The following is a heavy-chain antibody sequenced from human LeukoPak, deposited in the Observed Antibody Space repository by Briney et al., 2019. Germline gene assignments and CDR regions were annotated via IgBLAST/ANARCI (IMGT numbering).Heavy chain of an antibody. D-gene: IGHD1-1*01. CDR1: GFTTSGFW. J-gene: IGHJ4*01. CDR3: IREVQVRASASLGL. Sequence: GGSLRLSCAASGFTTSGFWMHWVRHVPGEGLVWVARMNSAGTTINYADSVKGRFTISRDNVRNTLHLQMNNLSLEDTAVYFCIREVQVRASASLGLWGRGTLVTV. V-gene: IGHV3-74*01. CDR2: MNSAGTTI.